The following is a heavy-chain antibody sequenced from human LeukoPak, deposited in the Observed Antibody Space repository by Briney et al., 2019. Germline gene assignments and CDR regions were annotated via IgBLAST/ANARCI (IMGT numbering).Heavy chain of an antibody. V-gene: IGHV3-66*01. CDR2: VYTGGST. D-gene: IGHD1-1*01. CDR1: GFTFSSYS. J-gene: IGHJ4*02. Sequence: GGSLRLSCAASGFTFSSYSMNWVRQAPGKGLEWVSVVYTGGSTYYADSVKGRFTISRDNPKNTVYLQVNSLRAEDTAVYYCARDPYGTGAFDYWGQGTRSPSPQ. CDR3: ARDPYGTGAFDY.